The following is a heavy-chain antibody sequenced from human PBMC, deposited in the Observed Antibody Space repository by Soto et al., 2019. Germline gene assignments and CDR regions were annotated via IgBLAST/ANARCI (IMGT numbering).Heavy chain of an antibody. D-gene: IGHD3-3*01. CDR3: ARVIRGGIFGVVILYY. CDR2: ISAYNGNT. Sequence: QVQLVQSGAEVKKPGASVKVSCKASGYTFTSYGISWVRQAPGQGLEWMGWISAYNGNTNYAQKLQGRVTMTKDTSMSTAYMELRSLRSDDTAVYYCARVIRGGIFGVVILYYWGQGSLVTVSS. V-gene: IGHV1-18*01. J-gene: IGHJ4*02. CDR1: GYTFTSYG.